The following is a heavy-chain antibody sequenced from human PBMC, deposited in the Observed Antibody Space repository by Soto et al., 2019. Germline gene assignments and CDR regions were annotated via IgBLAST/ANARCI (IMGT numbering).Heavy chain of an antibody. CDR3: AREHQQIEYLEAFDI. CDR1: GYTFTSYY. Sequence: QVQLVQSGAEVKXPGASVKVSCKASGYTFTSYYMHWVRQAPGQGLEWMGIINPSGGSTSYAQKFQGRVTMTRDTSTSTVYMELSSLRSEDTAVYYCAREHQQIEYLEAFDIWGQGTMVTVSS. D-gene: IGHD1-20*01. V-gene: IGHV1-46*03. CDR2: INPSGGST. J-gene: IGHJ3*02.